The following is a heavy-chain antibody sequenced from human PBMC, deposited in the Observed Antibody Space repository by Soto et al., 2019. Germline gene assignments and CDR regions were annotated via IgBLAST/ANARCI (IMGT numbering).Heavy chain of an antibody. CDR2: ISGSGGST. Sequence: GGSLRLSCAASGFTFSSYAMNWVRQAPGKGLEWVSAISGSGGSTYYADSVKGRFTISRDNSKNTLYLQMNSLRAEDTAVYYCALSGYSSSWYYFDYWGQGTLVTVSS. CDR1: GFTFSSYA. J-gene: IGHJ4*02. V-gene: IGHV3-23*01. CDR3: ALSGYSSSWYYFDY. D-gene: IGHD6-13*01.